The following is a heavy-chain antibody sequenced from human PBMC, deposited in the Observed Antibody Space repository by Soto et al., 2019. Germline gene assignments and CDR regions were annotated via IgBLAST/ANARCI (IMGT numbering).Heavy chain of an antibody. J-gene: IGHJ4*02. CDR1: GYTFTSYS. V-gene: IGHV1-18*01. CDR2: ISAYNGNT. Sequence: QVQLVQSGAEVKKPGASVKVSCKASGYTFTSYSISWVRQAPGQGLEWMGWISAYNGNTYHARKLQGRVTMTTDTSTRTAYMELRSPRSDDTAVYYCARDVGYGLIDYWGQGTLVTVSS. D-gene: IGHD5-18*01. CDR3: ARDVGYGLIDY.